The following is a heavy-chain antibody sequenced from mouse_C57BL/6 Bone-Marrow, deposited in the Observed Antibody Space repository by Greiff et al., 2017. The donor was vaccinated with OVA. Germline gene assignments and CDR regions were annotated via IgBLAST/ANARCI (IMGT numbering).Heavy chain of an antibody. J-gene: IGHJ1*03. CDR2: IYYSGTI. CDR3: ARDRGSSYEGYFDV. V-gene: IGHV3-5*01. CDR1: GISITTGNYR. D-gene: IGHD1-1*01. Sequence: EVQVVESGPGLVKPSQTVFLTCTVTGISITTGNYRWSWIRQFPGNKLEWIGYIYYSGTITYNPSLTSRTTITSDTPKNQFFLEMNSLTAEDTATYYCARDRGSSYEGYFDVWGTETTVTVSS.